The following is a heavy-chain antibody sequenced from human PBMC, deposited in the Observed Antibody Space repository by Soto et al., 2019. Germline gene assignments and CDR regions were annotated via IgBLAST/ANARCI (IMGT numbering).Heavy chain of an antibody. J-gene: IGHJ6*02. D-gene: IGHD2-2*01. CDR3: AKGDYCSSTSCHTVYYYYGMDV. V-gene: IGHV3-23*01. Sequence: GGSLRLSCAASGFPFSSYAMSWVRQAPGKGLEWVSAISGSGGSTYYADSVKGRFTISRDNSKNTLYLQMNSLRAEDTAVYYCAKGDYCSSTSCHTVYYYYGMDVWGQGTTVTVSS. CDR2: ISGSGGST. CDR1: GFPFSSYA.